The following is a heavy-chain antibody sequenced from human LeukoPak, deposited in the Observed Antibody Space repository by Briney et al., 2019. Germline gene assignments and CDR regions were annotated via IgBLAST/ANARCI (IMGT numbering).Heavy chain of an antibody. CDR2: VSGSGAST. D-gene: IGHD1-14*01. CDR3: ARMLSRTELDY. V-gene: IGHV3-23*01. CDR1: GFTFSSYA. J-gene: IGHJ4*02. Sequence: GGSLRLSCEASGFTFSSYAVSWVRQAPGKGLDWVSAVSGSGASTYYADSVKGRVTISRDNSKDTLHLQLNGLRVEDTAIYYCARMLSRTELDYWGQGTLVTVSS.